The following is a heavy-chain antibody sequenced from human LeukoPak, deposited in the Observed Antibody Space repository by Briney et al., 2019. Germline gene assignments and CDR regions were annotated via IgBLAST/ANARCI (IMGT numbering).Heavy chain of an antibody. Sequence: ASVKVSCKASGGTFSSYAISWVRQAPGQGLEWMGGIIPIFGTANYAQKFQGRVTITTDESTSTAYMELSSLRTEDTALYYCAKDQDSADDRYYFDYWGQGTLVTVSS. CDR3: AKDQDSADDRYYFDY. D-gene: IGHD3-9*01. J-gene: IGHJ4*02. CDR2: IIPIFGTA. CDR1: GGTFSSYA. V-gene: IGHV1-69*05.